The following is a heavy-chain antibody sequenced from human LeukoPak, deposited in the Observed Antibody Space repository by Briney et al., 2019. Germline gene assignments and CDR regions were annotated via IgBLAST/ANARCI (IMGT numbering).Heavy chain of an antibody. V-gene: IGHV3-30*04. D-gene: IGHD6-13*01. J-gene: IGHJ4*02. CDR2: ISYDGRNK. Sequence: RPGGSLRLSCAASGFTFSSYAMHWVRQAPGKGLEWVAVISYDGRNKYYADSVKGRFTISRDISKNSLYLQMNSLRAEDTALYYCAKDMSPGIAAAGTIDYWGQGTLVTVSP. CDR3: AKDMSPGIAAAGTIDY. CDR1: GFTFSSYA.